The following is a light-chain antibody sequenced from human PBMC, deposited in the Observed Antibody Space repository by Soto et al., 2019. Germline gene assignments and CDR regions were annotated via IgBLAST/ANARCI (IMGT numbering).Light chain of an antibody. V-gene: IGKV3-15*01. J-gene: IGKJ1*01. Sequence: EIVMTQSPATLSVSPGERATLSCRASQSVSSNLAWYQQKPGQAPRLLIYGASTRATGIPARFSGSGSGTEFTLTISSLQSEDFAVYYCQQYNNWHQTFGQGTK. CDR3: QQYNNWHQT. CDR2: GAS. CDR1: QSVSSN.